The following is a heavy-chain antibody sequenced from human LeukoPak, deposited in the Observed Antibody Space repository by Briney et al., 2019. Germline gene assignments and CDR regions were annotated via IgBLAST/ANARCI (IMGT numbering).Heavy chain of an antibody. J-gene: IGHJ4*02. CDR2: IIPIFGTA. V-gene: IGHV1-69*06. CDR1: GGTFSSYA. D-gene: IGHD5-18*01. Sequence: ASVKVSCKASGGTFSSYAISWVRQAPGQGLEWMGGIIPIFGTANYAQKFQGRVTITADKSTSTAYMELSSLRSEDTAVYYCARDVGDTAMGTYYFDYWGRGTLVTVSS. CDR3: ARDVGDTAMGTYYFDY.